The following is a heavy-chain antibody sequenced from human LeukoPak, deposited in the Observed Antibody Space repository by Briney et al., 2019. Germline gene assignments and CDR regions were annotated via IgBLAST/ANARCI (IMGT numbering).Heavy chain of an antibody. CDR3: ARALTGGYSYGPINYYYMDV. J-gene: IGHJ6*03. D-gene: IGHD5-18*01. Sequence: PSETLSLTCTVSGGSISSGSYYWSWIRQPAGKGLEWIGRIYTSGSTNYNPSLKSRVTISVDTSKNQFSLKLSSVTAADTAVYYCARALTGGYSYGPINYYYMDVWGKGTTVTVSS. V-gene: IGHV4-61*02. CDR2: IYTSGST. CDR1: GGSISSGSYY.